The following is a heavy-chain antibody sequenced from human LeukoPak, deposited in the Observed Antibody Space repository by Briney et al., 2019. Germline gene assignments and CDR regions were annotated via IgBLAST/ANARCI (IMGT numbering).Heavy chain of an antibody. D-gene: IGHD1-26*01. CDR3: AREEGGAGLYGFDI. CDR1: GFTFSNYE. Sequence: PGGSLRLSCAASGFTFSNYEMNWVRQAPGKGLEWVSSISSSSDYIYYADSLKGRFTISRDNAKNSLYLQMNSLRAEDTAVYYCAREEGGAGLYGFDIWGQGTMVTVSS. V-gene: IGHV3-21*01. J-gene: IGHJ3*02. CDR2: ISSSSDYI.